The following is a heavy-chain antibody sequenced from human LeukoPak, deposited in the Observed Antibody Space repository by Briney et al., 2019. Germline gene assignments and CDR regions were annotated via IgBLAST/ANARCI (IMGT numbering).Heavy chain of an antibody. CDR1: GGSISSYY. CDR3: ARDLGVMVRAFDI. D-gene: IGHD5-18*01. Sequence: TSETLSLTCTVSGGSISSYYWSWIRQPPGKRLEGIGYIYYSGSTSYNPSLKSRVTISVDTSKNQISLKLSSVTAADTAVYYCARDLGVMVRAFDIWGQGTMVTVSS. J-gene: IGHJ3*02. V-gene: IGHV4-59*01. CDR2: IYYSGST.